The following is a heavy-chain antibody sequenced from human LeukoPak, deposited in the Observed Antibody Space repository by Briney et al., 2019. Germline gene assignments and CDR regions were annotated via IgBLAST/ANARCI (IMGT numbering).Heavy chain of an antibody. Sequence: SETLSLTCTVSGYSISSGYYWGWIRQPPGKGLEWIGHIYYSGNTIYNPSLKSRVTISVDTSKNQFSLKLTSVATADTAVYYCAGEDYFDSSGYASWRFDIWGQGTMVTVSS. J-gene: IGHJ3*02. CDR1: GYSISSGYY. V-gene: IGHV4-38-2*02. CDR3: AGEDYFDSSGYASWRFDI. D-gene: IGHD3-22*01. CDR2: IYYSGNT.